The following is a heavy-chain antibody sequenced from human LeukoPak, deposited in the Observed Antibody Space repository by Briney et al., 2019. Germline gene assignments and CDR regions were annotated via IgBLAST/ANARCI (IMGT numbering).Heavy chain of an antibody. CDR3: AKGYRRYCTNGVCYDSPSPFDY. D-gene: IGHD2-8*01. J-gene: IGHJ4*02. Sequence: PGGSLRLSCAASGFTFSSFWMSWVRQAPGKGLAWVANIKQDGSEKYFVDSVKGRFTISRDNAKNSLYLQMNSLRAEDTALYYCAKGYRRYCTNGVCYDSPSPFDYWGQGTLVTVSS. CDR1: GFTFSSFW. CDR2: IKQDGSEK. V-gene: IGHV3-7*03.